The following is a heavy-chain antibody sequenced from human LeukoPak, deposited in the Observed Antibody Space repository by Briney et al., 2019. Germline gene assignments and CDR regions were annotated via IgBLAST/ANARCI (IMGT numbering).Heavy chain of an antibody. Sequence: PGGSLRLSCAASGFTFSSYAMSWVRQAPGKGLEWVASIKRDGSEKYYVDSVRGRFTISRDNTKNSLYLQMSSLGAEDTAVYYCATDRGWRTSGYYLYYFEYWGQGTLVTFSS. J-gene: IGHJ4*02. CDR3: ATDRGWRTSGYYLYYFEY. CDR1: GFTFSSYA. CDR2: IKRDGSEK. V-gene: IGHV3-7*01. D-gene: IGHD3-3*01.